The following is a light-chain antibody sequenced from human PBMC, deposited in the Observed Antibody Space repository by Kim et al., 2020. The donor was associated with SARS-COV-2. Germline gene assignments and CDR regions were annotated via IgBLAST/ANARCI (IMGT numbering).Light chain of an antibody. CDR1: NIGSKT. Sequence: AQGSTARIACGRNNIGSKTVHWYQQKPGQAPVLVIYYDSDRPSGIPERFSGSNSGNTATLTISRVEAGDEADYFCQVWDSSSDHVVFGGGTQLTVL. J-gene: IGLJ2*01. V-gene: IGLV3-21*04. CDR2: YDS. CDR3: QVWDSSSDHVV.